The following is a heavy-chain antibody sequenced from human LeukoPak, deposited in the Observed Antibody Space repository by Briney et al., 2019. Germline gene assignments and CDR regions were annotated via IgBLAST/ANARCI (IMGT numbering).Heavy chain of an antibody. J-gene: IGHJ4*01. Sequence: SETLSLTCTVSGGSINGWYWNWIRQPPGKGLEWIGYIYRNDNTNYNPSLKSRVTMSVDTSKNQFSLRLSSVTAADTAVYYCARQAYYSESGSWTGFDYWGHGTLVPVSS. CDR3: ARQAYYSESGSWTGFDY. V-gene: IGHV4-59*08. CDR2: IYRNDNT. CDR1: GGSINGWY. D-gene: IGHD3-10*01.